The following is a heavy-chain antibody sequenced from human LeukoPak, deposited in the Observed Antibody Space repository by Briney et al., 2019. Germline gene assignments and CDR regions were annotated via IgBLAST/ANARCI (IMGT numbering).Heavy chain of an antibody. J-gene: IGHJ6*02. CDR3: ARTVDSGSSFQPYYYYYGMDV. CDR2: IYYSGST. V-gene: IGHV4-59*01. CDR1: GGFISSYY. Sequence: SETLSLICTVCGGFISSYYWLWPRQPPGKALEWSGYIYYSGSTNYNPSVKSRVTISVGTSKNQFSLKLSSVSAADTAVYYCARTVDSGSSFQPYYYYYGMDVWGQGTTVTVSS. D-gene: IGHD1-26*01.